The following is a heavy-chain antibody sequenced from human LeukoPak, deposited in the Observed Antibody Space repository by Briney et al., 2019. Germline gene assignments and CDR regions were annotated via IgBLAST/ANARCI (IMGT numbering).Heavy chain of an antibody. CDR2: ISGSGGCT. J-gene: IGHJ4*02. D-gene: IGHD4-17*01. CDR3: ATSTLILRLIFDY. V-gene: IGHV3-23*01. Sequence: GGSLRLSCAASGFTFSSYAMSWVRQAPGKGLEWGSAISGSGGCTYYADSVKGRFIISRDNSKNTLCLQMNSLRAEDTAVYYRATSTLILRLIFDYWGQGTLVTVSS. CDR1: GFTFSSYA.